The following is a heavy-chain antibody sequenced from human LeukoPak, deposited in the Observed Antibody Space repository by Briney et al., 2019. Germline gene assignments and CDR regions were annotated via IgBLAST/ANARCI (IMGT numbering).Heavy chain of an antibody. V-gene: IGHV3-33*01. D-gene: IGHD5-24*01. J-gene: IGHJ4*02. CDR2: IWYDGSNK. CDR3: ARENTRDGYNSGIDY. CDR1: GFTFSSYG. Sequence: PGRSLRLSCAASGFTFSSYGMHWVRQAPGKGLEWVAVIWYDGSNKYYADSVKGRFTISRDNSKNTLYLQMNSLRAEDTAVYYCARENTRDGYNSGIDYWGQGTLVTVSS.